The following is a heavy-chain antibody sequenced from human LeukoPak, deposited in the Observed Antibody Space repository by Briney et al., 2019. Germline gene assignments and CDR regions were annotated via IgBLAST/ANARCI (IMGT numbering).Heavy chain of an antibody. CDR3: ARDCGGDCSPNWFDP. D-gene: IGHD2-21*02. Sequence: ASVKVSCKASGYTFTSYGISWVRQAPGQGLEWMGWISAYNGNTNYAQKLQGRVTMTTDTSTSTAYMELRSLRSDDTAVYYCARDCGGDCSPNWFDPWGQGTLVIVSS. J-gene: IGHJ5*02. CDR1: GYTFTSYG. CDR2: ISAYNGNT. V-gene: IGHV1-18*01.